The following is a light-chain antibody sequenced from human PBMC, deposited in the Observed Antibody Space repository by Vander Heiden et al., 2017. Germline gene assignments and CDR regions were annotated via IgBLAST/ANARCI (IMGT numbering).Light chain of an antibody. CDR3: LQYKNWPLT. CDR1: QSVSSN. V-gene: IGKV3-15*01. J-gene: IGKJ1*01. CDR2: GAS. Sequence: EIVMTQSPATLSVSPGERATLSCRASQSVSSNLAWYQQKPGQAPRLLIYGASTRATDVPARFSGSGSGTEFTLTISSLQSEDFAVYYCLQYKNWPLTFGQGTKVEIK.